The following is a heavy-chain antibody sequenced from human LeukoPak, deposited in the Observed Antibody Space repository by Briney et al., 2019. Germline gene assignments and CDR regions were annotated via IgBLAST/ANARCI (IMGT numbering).Heavy chain of an antibody. Sequence: SETLSLTCTVSGGSISSYYWSWIRQPAGKGLEWIGRIYASGSTNYNPSLKSRVTMSVDTSKNQFSLKLTSVTAADTAVYYCARDTSLVVVPTNWFDPWGQGTLVTVSS. CDR3: ARDTSLVVVPTNWFDP. V-gene: IGHV4-4*07. CDR2: IYASGST. CDR1: GGSISSYY. D-gene: IGHD2-2*01. J-gene: IGHJ5*02.